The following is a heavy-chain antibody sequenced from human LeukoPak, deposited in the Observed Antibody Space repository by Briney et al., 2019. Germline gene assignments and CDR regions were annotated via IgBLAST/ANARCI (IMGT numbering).Heavy chain of an antibody. Sequence: SETLSLTCAVYGGSFSGYYWSWIRQPPGKGLEWIGEINHSGSTNYNPSLKSRVTISVDTSKNQFSLKLSSVTAADTAVYYCARWHRVNVWGSYRYTQGDYYFDYWGQGTLVTVSS. CDR2: INHSGST. CDR3: ARWHRVNVWGSYRYTQGDYYFDY. D-gene: IGHD3-16*02. V-gene: IGHV4-34*01. CDR1: GGSFSGYY. J-gene: IGHJ4*02.